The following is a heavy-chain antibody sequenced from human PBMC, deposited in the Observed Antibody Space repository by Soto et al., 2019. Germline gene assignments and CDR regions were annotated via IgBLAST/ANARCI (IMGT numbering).Heavy chain of an antibody. Sequence: PSQSLSLTCSINSGSFSGYYWSWIRQPPGKGLEWSGEISQSGNTNYNPSLKSRVTISVDTSKNQFSLKLSSVTAADTAVYYCARGVAAAGTAGGWYDPWGQGTLVTVSS. D-gene: IGHD6-13*01. J-gene: IGHJ5*02. CDR2: ISQSGNT. V-gene: IGHV4-34*01. CDR3: ARGVAAAGTAGGWYDP. CDR1: SGSFSGYY.